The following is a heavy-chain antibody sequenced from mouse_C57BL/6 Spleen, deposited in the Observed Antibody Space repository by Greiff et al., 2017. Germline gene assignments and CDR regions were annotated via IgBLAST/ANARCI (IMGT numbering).Heavy chain of an antibody. V-gene: IGHV1-26*01. D-gene: IGHD2-4*01. Sequence: EVQLQQSGPELVKPGASVKLSCKASGYTFTDYYMNWVKQSHGKSLEWIGDITPNNGGTSYNQKLKGKATLTVDKSSSTAYMALRSLTSEDSAVYYCAKTFYYDYAAWFAYWGQGTLVTVTA. J-gene: IGHJ3*01. CDR3: AKTFYYDYAAWFAY. CDR2: ITPNNGGT. CDR1: GYTFTDYY.